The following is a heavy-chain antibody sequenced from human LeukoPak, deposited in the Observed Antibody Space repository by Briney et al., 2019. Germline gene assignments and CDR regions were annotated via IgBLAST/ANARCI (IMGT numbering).Heavy chain of an antibody. CDR2: ISDNGGRT. CDR3: AKAPWRGIMGALNYFDY. D-gene: IGHD1-26*01. Sequence: TGGSLRFSCAASGFTFNSFAMAWVRQAPGKGLECVSAISDNGGRTFYGDSVKGRFTIPRDESKSTLYLQMNGLTAEDTAFYYCAKAPWRGIMGALNYFDYWGQGTLVTVSS. J-gene: IGHJ4*02. V-gene: IGHV3-23*01. CDR1: GFTFNSFA.